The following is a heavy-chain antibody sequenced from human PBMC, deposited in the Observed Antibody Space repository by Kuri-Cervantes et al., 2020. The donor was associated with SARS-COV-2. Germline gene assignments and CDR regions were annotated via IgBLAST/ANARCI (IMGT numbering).Heavy chain of an antibody. CDR2: ISSSSSTI. Sequence: GESLKISCAASGFTFSSYSMNWVRQAPGKGLEWVSYISSSSSTIYYADSVKGRFTISRDNSKNTLYLQMNSLRAEDTAVYYCARETGSLAFDIWGQGTMVTVSS. V-gene: IGHV3-48*01. D-gene: IGHD3-10*01. CDR1: GFTFSSYS. CDR3: ARETGSLAFDI. J-gene: IGHJ3*02.